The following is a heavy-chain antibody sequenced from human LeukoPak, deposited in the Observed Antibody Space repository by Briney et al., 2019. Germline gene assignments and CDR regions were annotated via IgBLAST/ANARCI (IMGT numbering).Heavy chain of an antibody. V-gene: IGHV1-8*01. Sequence: ASVKVSCKASGYTFTSYDINWVRQATGQGLEWMGWMNPNSGNTGYAQTFQGRGTLTRKTSISTAYIELSSPRSEDQAVYYWSTGRKRSSWYWFGPWGQGTLVTVSS. CDR2: MNPNSGNT. CDR3: STGRKRSSWYWFGP. J-gene: IGHJ5*02. CDR1: GYTFTSYD. D-gene: IGHD6-13*01.